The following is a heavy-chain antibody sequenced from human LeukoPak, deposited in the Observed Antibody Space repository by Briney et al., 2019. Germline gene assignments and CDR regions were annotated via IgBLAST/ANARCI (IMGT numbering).Heavy chain of an antibody. CDR1: GYTFTSYY. J-gene: IGHJ4*02. Sequence: ASVKVSCKASGYTFTSYYMHWVRQAPGQGLEWMGIINPSGGSTGYAQKFQGRVTMTRDTSTSTVYMELSSLRSEDTAVYYCARVAVPRTFDYWGQGTLVTVSS. D-gene: IGHD6-19*01. V-gene: IGHV1-46*03. CDR3: ARVAVPRTFDY. CDR2: INPSGGST.